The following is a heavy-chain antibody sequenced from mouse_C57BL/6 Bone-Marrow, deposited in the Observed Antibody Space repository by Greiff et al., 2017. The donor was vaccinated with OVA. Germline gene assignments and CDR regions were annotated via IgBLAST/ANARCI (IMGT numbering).Heavy chain of an antibody. CDR2: INPNNGGT. V-gene: IGHV1-26*01. CDR1: GYTFTDYY. CDR3: ARNELFDY. Sequence: VQLQQSGPELVKPGASVKISCKASGYTFTDYYMNWVKQSHGKSLEWIGDINPNNGGTSYNQKFKGKATLTVDKSSSTAYMELRSLTSEDSAVYYCARNELFDYWGQGTTLTVSS. J-gene: IGHJ2*01. D-gene: IGHD2-12*01.